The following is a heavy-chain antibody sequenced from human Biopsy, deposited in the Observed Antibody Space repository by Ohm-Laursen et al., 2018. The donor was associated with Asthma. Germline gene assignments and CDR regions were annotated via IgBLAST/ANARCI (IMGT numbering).Heavy chain of an antibody. J-gene: IGHJ4*02. D-gene: IGHD3-3*01. CDR1: GFTFSSYG. Sequence: SLRLSCTASGFTFSSYGMHWVRQAPGKGLEWVAVISYDGSNKYYADSVKGRFTISRDNSKNTLYLQMNSLRAEDTAVYYCASQSSGPDFWSGYHYFDYWGQGTLVTVSS. V-gene: IGHV3-30*03. CDR3: ASQSSGPDFWSGYHYFDY. CDR2: ISYDGSNK.